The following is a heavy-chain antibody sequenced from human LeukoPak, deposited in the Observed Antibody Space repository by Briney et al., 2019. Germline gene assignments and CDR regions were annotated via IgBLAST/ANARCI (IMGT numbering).Heavy chain of an antibody. CDR1: GGSISSYY. V-gene: IGHV4-59*08. J-gene: IGHJ4*02. Sequence: PSETLSLTCTVSGGSISSYYWSWIRQPPGKGLEWIGYIYYSGSTNYNPSLKSRVTISVDTSKNQFSLKLSSVTAADTAVYYCARIVYYYDSSGYHNYYFDCWGQGTLVTVSS. CDR3: ARIVYYYDSSGYHNYYFDC. D-gene: IGHD3-22*01. CDR2: IYYSGST.